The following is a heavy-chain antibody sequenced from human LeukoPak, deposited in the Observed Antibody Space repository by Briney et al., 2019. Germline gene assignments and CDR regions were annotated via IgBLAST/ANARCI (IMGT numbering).Heavy chain of an antibody. J-gene: IGHJ4*02. CDR3: ARDFSNTSGFRVVVDF. CDR2: ISAYNGDT. V-gene: IGHV1-18*01. D-gene: IGHD3-22*01. CDR1: GFTFTNYG. Sequence: ASVKVSCKASGFTFTNYGIGWVRQAPGQGLEWMGWISAYNGDTKYAQNFQGRVTMTTDTPTSTAYMELRSLTSDDTAMYYCARDFSNTSGFRVVVDFWGRGTLVTVSS.